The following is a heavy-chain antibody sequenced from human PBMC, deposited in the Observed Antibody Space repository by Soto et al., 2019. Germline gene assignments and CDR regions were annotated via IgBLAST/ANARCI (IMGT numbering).Heavy chain of an antibody. V-gene: IGHV3-30*03. J-gene: IGHJ6*02. CDR2: ISYDGSNK. Sequence: VGSLRLSCAASGFTFSSYGMHWVRQAPGKGLEWVAVISYDGSNKYYADSVKGRFTISRDNSKNTLYLQMNSLRAGDTAVYYCARVRGDSSGWYGMDVWGQGTTVTVSS. CDR1: GFTFSSYG. D-gene: IGHD6-19*01. CDR3: ARVRGDSSGWYGMDV.